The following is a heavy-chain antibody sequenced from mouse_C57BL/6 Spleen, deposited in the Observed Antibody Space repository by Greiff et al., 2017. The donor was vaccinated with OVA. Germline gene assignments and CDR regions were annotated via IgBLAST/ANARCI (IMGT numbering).Heavy chain of an antibody. J-gene: IGHJ2*01. Sequence: QVQLKQPGTELVKPGASVKLSCKASGYTFTSYWMHWVKQRPGQGLEWIGNINPSNGGTTYNEKFKSKATLTVDKSSSTASLALRSLTYEDAAVYYCARTYYDYIYFDYWGQGTTLTVSS. CDR3: ARTYYDYIYFDY. CDR1: GYTFTSYW. D-gene: IGHD2-4*01. V-gene: IGHV1-53*01. CDR2: INPSNGGT.